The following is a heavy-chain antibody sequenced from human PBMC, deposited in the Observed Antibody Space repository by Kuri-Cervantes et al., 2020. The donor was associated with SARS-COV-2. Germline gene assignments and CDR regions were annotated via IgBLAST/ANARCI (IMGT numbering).Heavy chain of an antibody. CDR3: AKDRGAYQNALAY. CDR2: IWYGGSNK. D-gene: IGHD1-26*01. J-gene: IGHJ4*02. V-gene: IGHV3-30*02. CDR1: GFTFSSYG. Sequence: GESLKISCAASGFTFSSYGMHWVRQAPGKGLEWVAVIWYGGSNKYYADSVKGRFTISRDNSKNTLYLQMNSLRAEDTAVYYCAKDRGAYQNALAYWGQGTLVTVSS.